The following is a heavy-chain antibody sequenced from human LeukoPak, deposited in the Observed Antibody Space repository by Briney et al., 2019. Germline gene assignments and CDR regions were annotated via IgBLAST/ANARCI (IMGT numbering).Heavy chain of an antibody. D-gene: IGHD3-10*01. Sequence: PGGSLRLSCAASGCTFSDYNMCWGRQAPGEVVEWVIFNTATNSYTYYADAVKGRFTTSTENAKNSLYLQMNSLRAEDTAVYYCARDAKPHVLLRFGELSRPDAAPDYWGQGTLVTVSS. V-gene: IGHV3-11*06. CDR2: NTATNSYT. CDR3: ARDAKPHVLLRFGELSRPDAAPDY. CDR1: GCTFSDYN. J-gene: IGHJ4*02.